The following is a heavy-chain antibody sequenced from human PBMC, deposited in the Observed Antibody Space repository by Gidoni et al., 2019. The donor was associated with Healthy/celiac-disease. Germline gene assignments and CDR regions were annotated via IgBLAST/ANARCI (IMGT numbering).Heavy chain of an antibody. CDR3: AKNYDFWSGPGTF. D-gene: IGHD3-3*01. CDR1: GFTFSSYA. V-gene: IGHV3-23*01. CDR2: IIGSGGST. Sequence: EVQLLESGGGLVQPGGSLGLSCAASGFTFSSYAMSWVRQAPGQGLEWVSAIIGSGGSTYYADSVKGRFTISRDNSKNTLYLQMNSLRAEDTAVYYCAKNYDFWSGPGTFWGKGTTVTVSS. J-gene: IGHJ6*04.